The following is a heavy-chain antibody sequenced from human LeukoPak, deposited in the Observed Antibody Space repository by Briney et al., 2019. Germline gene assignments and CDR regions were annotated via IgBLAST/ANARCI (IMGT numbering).Heavy chain of an antibody. Sequence: GGSLRLSCAASGFTFSSYSMNWVRQAPGKGLEWMGIIYPGDSDTRYSPSFQGQVTISADKSISTAYLQWSSLKASDTAMYYCARVTYYYDSSGPHRFDYWGQGTLVTVSS. CDR3: ARVTYYYDSSGPHRFDY. J-gene: IGHJ4*02. V-gene: IGHV5-51*01. CDR1: GFTFSSYS. CDR2: IYPGDSDT. D-gene: IGHD3-22*01.